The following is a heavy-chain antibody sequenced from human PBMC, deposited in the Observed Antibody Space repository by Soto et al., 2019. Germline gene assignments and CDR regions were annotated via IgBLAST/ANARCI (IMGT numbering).Heavy chain of an antibody. CDR1: GFTFSSYG. J-gene: IGHJ4*02. V-gene: IGHV3-30*18. Sequence: PGGSLRLSCAASGFTFSSYGMHWVRQAPDKGLEWVALISYDGSNQYYADSVKGRFTISRDNSKNTLFLQMNSLRADDTAVYYCAKDQASGQGSFDSWGQRTLVTVSS. CDR2: ISYDGSNQ. CDR3: AKDQASGQGSFDS.